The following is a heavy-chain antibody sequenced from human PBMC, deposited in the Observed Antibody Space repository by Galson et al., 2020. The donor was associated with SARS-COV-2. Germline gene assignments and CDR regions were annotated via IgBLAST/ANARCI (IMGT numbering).Heavy chain of an antibody. CDR1: GFSISSGYY. CDR3: TRQLQPLLYTIDY. V-gene: IGHV4-38-2*01. Sequence: SQTLSLTCAVSGFSISSGYYWGWIRQPPGKGLEWIVNFYYSQTSYHDPSLKSRVTISVDTSRTQFSLKLTSVTAADTAVYYCTRQLQPLLYTIDYWGQGALVTVSS. CDR2: FYYSQTS. J-gene: IGHJ4*02. D-gene: IGHD1-1*01.